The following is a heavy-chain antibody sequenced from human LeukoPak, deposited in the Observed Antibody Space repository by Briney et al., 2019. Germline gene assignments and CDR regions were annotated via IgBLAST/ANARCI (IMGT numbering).Heavy chain of an antibody. J-gene: IGHJ4*02. CDR3: ARDSSGWYPFDY. V-gene: IGHV4-38-2*02. Sequence: SETLSLTCTVSGYSISSGYYWGWIRQPPGKGLEWIGSIYHSGSTYYNPSLKSRVTISVDTSKNQFSLKLSSVTAADTAVYYCARDSSGWYPFDYWGQGTLVAVSS. CDR1: GYSISSGYY. CDR2: IYHSGST. D-gene: IGHD6-19*01.